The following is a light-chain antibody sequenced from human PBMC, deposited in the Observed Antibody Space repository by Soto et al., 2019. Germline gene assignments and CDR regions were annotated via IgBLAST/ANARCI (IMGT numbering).Light chain of an antibody. CDR1: SSNIGSNT. J-gene: IGLJ1*01. CDR3: AAWDDSLNGRGV. CDR2: SNN. Sequence: QTVVTQPPSASGTPGQRVTISCSGSSSNIGSNTVTWYQQLPGTAPKLLIYSNNQRPSGVPDRLSGSKSGTSASLAISGLQSEDEADYYCAAWDDSLNGRGVFGTGTKLTVL. V-gene: IGLV1-44*01.